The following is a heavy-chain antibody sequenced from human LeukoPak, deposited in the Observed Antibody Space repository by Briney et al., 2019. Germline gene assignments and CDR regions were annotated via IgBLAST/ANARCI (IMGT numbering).Heavy chain of an antibody. Sequence: PSETLSLTCTVSGGSISSYYWSWIRQPPGKGLEWIGYIYYSGSTNYNPSLKSRVTISVDTFKNQFSLKLSSVTADDTAVYYCASVGIVGPSPGAFDIWGQGTMVTVSS. J-gene: IGHJ3*02. V-gene: IGHV4-59*01. CDR3: ASVGIVGPSPGAFDI. D-gene: IGHD1-26*01. CDR1: GGSISSYY. CDR2: IYYSGST.